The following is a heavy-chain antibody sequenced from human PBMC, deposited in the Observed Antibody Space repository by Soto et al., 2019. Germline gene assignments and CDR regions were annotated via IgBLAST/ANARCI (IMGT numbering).Heavy chain of an antibody. Sequence: QITLEESGPTLVKPTQTLTLTCTFSGFSLSTSGVGVNWIRQPPGKALEWLALLYWDDDKRYSPSLKSRLTIKKDTTNKLVVTIIAKKDAVDTASYYCGQVCTTVTGYWGQGTLVTVSS. V-gene: IGHV2-5*02. J-gene: IGHJ4*02. D-gene: IGHD4-17*01. CDR1: GFSLSTSGVG. CDR2: LYWDDDK. CDR3: GQVCTTVTGY.